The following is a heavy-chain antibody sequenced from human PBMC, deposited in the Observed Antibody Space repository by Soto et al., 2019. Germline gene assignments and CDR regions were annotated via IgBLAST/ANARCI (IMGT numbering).Heavy chain of an antibody. CDR2: ISGSGGST. D-gene: IGHD3-22*01. CDR3: AKTYYYDSSGIERGHAFDI. V-gene: IGHV3-23*01. Sequence: PWWSLRLSCSASVFTFSSYAMSWFRQAPGKGLEWVSAISGSGGSTYYADSVKGRFTISRDNSKNTLYLQMNSLRAEDTAVYYCAKTYYYDSSGIERGHAFDIWGQGTMVTVSS. CDR1: VFTFSSYA. J-gene: IGHJ3*02.